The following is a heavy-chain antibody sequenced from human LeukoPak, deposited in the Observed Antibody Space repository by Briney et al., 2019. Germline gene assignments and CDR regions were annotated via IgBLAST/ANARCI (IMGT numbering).Heavy chain of an antibody. J-gene: IGHJ5*02. CDR1: GFTFSSFG. CDR2: ISSSSNYI. D-gene: IGHD3-3*01. V-gene: IGHV3-21*01. CDR3: ARVYSTIFGVVRNWFDP. Sequence: GGSLRLSCAASGFTFSSFGMNWVRQAPGKGLEWVSCISSSSNYIYYADSVKGRFTISRDNAKNSLYLQMNSLRAEDTAVYYCARVYSTIFGVVRNWFDPWGQGTLVTVSS.